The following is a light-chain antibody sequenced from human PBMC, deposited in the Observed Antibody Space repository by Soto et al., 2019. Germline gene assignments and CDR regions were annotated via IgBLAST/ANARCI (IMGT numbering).Light chain of an antibody. J-gene: IGLJ2*01. CDR1: SSDVGGYNY. CDR3: SSYTSSSTPVV. CDR2: DVS. Sequence: QSVLTQPASVSGSPGQSITISCTGTSSDVGGYNYDSWYQQHPGKAPKLMIYDVSNRPSGVSNRFSGSKSGNTASLTISGLQAEDEADYYCSSYTSSSTPVVFGGGTKLTVL. V-gene: IGLV2-14*01.